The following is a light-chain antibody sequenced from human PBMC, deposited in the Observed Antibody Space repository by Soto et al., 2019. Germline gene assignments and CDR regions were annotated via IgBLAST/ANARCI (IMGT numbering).Light chain of an antibody. CDR3: QQFNSYPLT. CDR1: QGISSA. J-gene: IGKJ4*02. Sequence: IQMTQSPSSLSASVVDRVTITCRASQGISSALVWYQQKPGKAPDLLIYDASSLESGVPSRFSGSGYGTDFSLTISSLQPEDFATYYCQQFNSYPLTFGGGTKVDIK. V-gene: IGKV1-13*02. CDR2: DAS.